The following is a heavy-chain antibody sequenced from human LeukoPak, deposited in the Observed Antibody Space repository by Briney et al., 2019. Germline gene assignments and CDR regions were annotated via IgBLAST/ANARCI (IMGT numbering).Heavy chain of an antibody. CDR2: ISAYNGNT. Sequence: ASVKVSCKASGYTFTSYGISWVRQAPGQGLEWMGWISAYNGNTNYAQKLQGRVTMTTDTSTSTAYMELRSLRSDDTAVYYCARDGDWSDYSPDYYYYYMDVWGKGTTVTVSS. CDR3: ARDGDWSDYSPDYYYYYMDV. J-gene: IGHJ6*03. D-gene: IGHD4-11*01. CDR1: GYTFTSYG. V-gene: IGHV1-18*01.